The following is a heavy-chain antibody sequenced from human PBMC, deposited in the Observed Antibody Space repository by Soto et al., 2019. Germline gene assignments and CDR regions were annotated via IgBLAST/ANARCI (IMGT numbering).Heavy chain of an antibody. CDR1: GGSISSSSYY. V-gene: IGHV4-39*01. CDR3: ASPSSRGAGGYFDY. D-gene: IGHD3-16*01. CDR2: IYYSGST. J-gene: IGHJ4*02. Sequence: QLQLQESGPGLVKPSETLSLTCTVSGGSISSSSYYWGWIRQPPGKGLEWIGSIYYSGSTYYNPSLKSRVTISVDTSKNQFSLKLSSVTAADTAVYYCASPSSRGAGGYFDYWGQGTLVTVSS.